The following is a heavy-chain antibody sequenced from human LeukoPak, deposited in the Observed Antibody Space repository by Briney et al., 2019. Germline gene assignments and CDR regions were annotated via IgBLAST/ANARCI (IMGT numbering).Heavy chain of an antibody. CDR2: INSDGSST. J-gene: IGHJ4*02. D-gene: IGHD1-26*01. CDR1: GFTFSSYW. Sequence: GGSLRLSCAASGFTFSSYWMHWVRQAPGKGLVWVSRINSDGSSTSYADSVKGRFTISRDNAKNTLYLQMDSLRAEDTAMYYCARGTGSYYSLGHWGQGTLVTVSS. CDR3: ARGTGSYYSLGH. V-gene: IGHV3-74*01.